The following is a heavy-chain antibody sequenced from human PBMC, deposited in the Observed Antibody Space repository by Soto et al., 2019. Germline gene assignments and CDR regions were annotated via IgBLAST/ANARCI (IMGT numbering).Heavy chain of an antibody. J-gene: IGHJ4*02. CDR3: TRAESPNIAYFFDY. Sequence: PGRSLRLSCTASGFTFGNYAINWVRQAPGKGLEWVGLIRNQTYSGATEYAASMKGRFTISRDDSKNIAYLQMNSLKTEDSAVYYCTRAESPNIAYFFDYWGQGTPVTVSS. V-gene: IGHV3-49*04. CDR1: GFTFGNYA. CDR2: IRNQTYSGAT.